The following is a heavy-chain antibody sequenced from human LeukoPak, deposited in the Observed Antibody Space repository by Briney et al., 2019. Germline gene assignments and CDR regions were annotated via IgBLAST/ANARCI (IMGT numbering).Heavy chain of an antibody. CDR3: ATRLFGSRGPFDS. D-gene: IGHD3-16*01. J-gene: IGHJ4*02. CDR1: VFTFSTDG. CDR2: IPWGGGT. V-gene: IGHV3-23*01. Sequence: GGSLRLSCSASVFTFSTDGIGWVRQARGKGVQWVSTIPWGGGTYSAASVKGRFTISRDNSKNTLYLQMTSLQPEDTAVYYCATRLFGSRGPFDSWGLGTLVPVSS.